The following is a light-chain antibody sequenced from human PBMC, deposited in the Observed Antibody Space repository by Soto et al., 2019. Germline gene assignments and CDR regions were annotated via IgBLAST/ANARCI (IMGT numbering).Light chain of an antibody. V-gene: IGKV3-15*01. J-gene: IGKJ1*01. CDR2: GAS. Sequence: ETVMTQSPATLSVSPGERATLSCRASQSVNSDLAWYQKKPGQAPRLLIYGASTRATGIPARFSGGGSGTEFTLTISSLQSEDFAVYYCQQSNNWPRTFGQGTKVEIK. CDR3: QQSNNWPRT. CDR1: QSVNSD.